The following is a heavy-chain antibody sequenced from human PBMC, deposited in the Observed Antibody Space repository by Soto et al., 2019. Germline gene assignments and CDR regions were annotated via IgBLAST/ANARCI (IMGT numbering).Heavy chain of an antibody. CDR3: AKDRRYYWDAFDI. J-gene: IGHJ3*02. Sequence: QVQLVESGGGVVQPGRSLRLSCAASGFTFSSYGMHWVRQAPGKGLEWVAVISYDGSNKYYADSVKGRFTISRDNSKNTLYLQMNSLRAEDTAVYYCAKDRRYYWDAFDIWCQGTMVTVSS. V-gene: IGHV3-30*18. D-gene: IGHD1-20*01. CDR1: GFTFSSYG. CDR2: ISYDGSNK.